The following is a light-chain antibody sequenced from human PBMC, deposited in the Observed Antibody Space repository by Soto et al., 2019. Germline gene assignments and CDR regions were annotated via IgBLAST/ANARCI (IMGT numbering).Light chain of an antibody. CDR1: QSVSSN. Sequence: EIVMTQSPATLSVSPGERATLSCRASQSVSSNLAWYQQKPGQAPGLLIYGASTRATGIPARFSGSGSGTEFTLTISSLQSEDFAVYYCQQYNNWPRVTFGPGTKVDIK. CDR2: GAS. J-gene: IGKJ3*01. V-gene: IGKV3-15*01. CDR3: QQYNNWPRVT.